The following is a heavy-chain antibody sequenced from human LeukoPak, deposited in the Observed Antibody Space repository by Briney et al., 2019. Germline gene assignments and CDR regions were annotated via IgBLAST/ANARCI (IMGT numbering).Heavy chain of an antibody. V-gene: IGHV3-23*01. CDR1: GFSFSSHA. CDR3: AKATLRIAVGDPDY. J-gene: IGHJ4*02. D-gene: IGHD6-19*01. CDR2: ISGSGGST. Sequence: GGSLRLSCAASGFSFSSHAMSWVRQAPGKGLEWVSAISGSGGSTYYADSVKGRFTISRDNSKNTLYLQMNSLRAEDTAVYYCAKATLRIAVGDPDYWGQGTLVTVSS.